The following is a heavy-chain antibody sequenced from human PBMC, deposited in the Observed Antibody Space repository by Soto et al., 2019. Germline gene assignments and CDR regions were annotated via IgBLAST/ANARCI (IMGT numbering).Heavy chain of an antibody. Sequence: GTSAKVSCQESGFTFTSSAFRWVRQARGQRLEWIGWIAVGSGYTNYAQRFQDRVTLTRDMSTATTYMELSRLTSEDTAIYYCAADATAWQQMVPSDYWGQGTLVTGSS. CDR3: AADATAWQQMVPSDY. CDR1: GFTFTSSA. CDR2: IAVGSGYT. V-gene: IGHV1-58*01. J-gene: IGHJ4*02. D-gene: IGHD2-8*01.